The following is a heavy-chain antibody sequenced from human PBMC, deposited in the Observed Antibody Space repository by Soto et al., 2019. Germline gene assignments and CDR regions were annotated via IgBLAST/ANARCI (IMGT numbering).Heavy chain of an antibody. D-gene: IGHD2-2*03. V-gene: IGHV1-18*01. Sequence: QVQLVQSGAEVKKPGASVKVSCKASGYTFTSYGISWVRQAPGQGLEWMGWISAYNGNTNYAQKLQGRVTMTTDTSTSTAYMDLRSLRSDDTAVYYCARDGDCSSTSCYPYWYFDLWGRGTLVTVSS. CDR3: ARDGDCSSTSCYPYWYFDL. CDR1: GYTFTSYG. CDR2: ISAYNGNT. J-gene: IGHJ2*01.